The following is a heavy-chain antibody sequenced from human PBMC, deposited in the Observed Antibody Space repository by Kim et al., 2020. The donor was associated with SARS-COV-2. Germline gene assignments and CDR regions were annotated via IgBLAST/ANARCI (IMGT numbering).Heavy chain of an antibody. CDR1: GGSVSSGSYY. CDR3: AEGNPLPVGATSGWFDP. V-gene: IGHV4-61*01. D-gene: IGHD1-26*01. Sequence: SETLSLTCTVSGGSVSSGSYYWSWIRQPPGKGLVWIGYIYYSGSTNYNPSLKSRVTISVDTSKNQFSLKLSSVTAADTAVYYCAEGNPLPVGATSGWFDPWGQGTLVTVSS. CDR2: IYYSGST. J-gene: IGHJ5*02.